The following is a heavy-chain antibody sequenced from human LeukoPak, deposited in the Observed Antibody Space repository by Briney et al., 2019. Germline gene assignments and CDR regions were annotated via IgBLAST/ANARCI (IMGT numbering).Heavy chain of an antibody. CDR3: ASSGYSSGGTIDY. V-gene: IGHV4-59*01. J-gene: IGHJ4*02. CDR1: GGSISSYY. Sequence: SETLSLTCTVSGGSISSYYWSWIRQPAGKGLEWIGYIYYSGSTNYNPSLKSRVTISVDTSKNQFSLKLSSVTAAATAVYYCASSGYSSGGTIDYWGQGTLVTVSS. CDR2: IYYSGST. D-gene: IGHD6-19*01.